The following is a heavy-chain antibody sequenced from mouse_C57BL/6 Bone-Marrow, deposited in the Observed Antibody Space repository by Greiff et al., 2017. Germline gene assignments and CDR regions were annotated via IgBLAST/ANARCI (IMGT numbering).Heavy chain of an antibody. V-gene: IGHV5-17*01. J-gene: IGHJ3*01. CDR1: GFTFSDYG. CDR3: AKNDYDNMAWFAY. Sequence: EVQGVESGGGLVKPGGSLKLSCAASGFTFSDYGMHWVRQAPEKGLEWVAYISRGSSTIYYADTVKGRVTISRDNAKNTLFLQMTSLRSEDTAMYYCAKNDYDNMAWFAYGGQGTLVTVSA. CDR2: ISRGSSTI. D-gene: IGHD2-4*01.